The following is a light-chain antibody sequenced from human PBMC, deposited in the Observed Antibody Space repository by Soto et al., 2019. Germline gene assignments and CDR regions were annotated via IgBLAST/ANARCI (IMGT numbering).Light chain of an antibody. Sequence: QSALTQPRSVSGSPGQSVTISCTGTSSDVGGYNYVSWYQQHPGKAPKLMIYDVSKRPSGVPDRFSGSKSGNTASLTISGLQAEDEADYSCSSYTSSSTLVFGTGTKLTVL. CDR3: SSYTSSSTLV. CDR1: SSDVGGYNY. CDR2: DVS. V-gene: IGLV2-11*01. J-gene: IGLJ1*01.